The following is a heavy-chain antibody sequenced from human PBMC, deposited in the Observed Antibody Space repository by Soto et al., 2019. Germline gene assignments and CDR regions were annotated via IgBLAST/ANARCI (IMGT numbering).Heavy chain of an antibody. CDR2: ISSSSSTI. Sequence: GGSLRLSCAASGFTFSSYSMNWVRQAPGKGLEWVSYISSSSSTIYYADSVKGRFTISRDNAKNSLYLQMNSLRAEDTAVYYCARDIPNYDFIVDYWGQGTLVTVSS. V-gene: IGHV3-48*01. CDR3: ARDIPNYDFIVDY. D-gene: IGHD3-3*01. CDR1: GFTFSSYS. J-gene: IGHJ4*02.